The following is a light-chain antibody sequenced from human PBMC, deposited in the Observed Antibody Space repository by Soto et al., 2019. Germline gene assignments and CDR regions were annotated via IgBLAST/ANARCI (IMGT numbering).Light chain of an antibody. V-gene: IGLV2-11*01. CDR2: DAI. Sequence: QSALTQPRSVSGSPGQSVTISCTGTNSDIGGYNYVSWYQQHPGKAPKLIIYDAIRRPAGVPNRFSASKSGNTASLTIAALQADDESDYFCCSYAGSNTWLFGGGTQLTVL. CDR3: CSYAGSNTWL. J-gene: IGLJ3*02. CDR1: NSDIGGYNY.